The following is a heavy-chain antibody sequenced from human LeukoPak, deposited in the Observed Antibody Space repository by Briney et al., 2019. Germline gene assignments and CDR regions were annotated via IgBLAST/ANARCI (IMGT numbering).Heavy chain of an antibody. D-gene: IGHD2-2*01. Sequence: SETLSLTCAVYGGSFSGYYWSWIRQPPGKGLEWIGEINHSGSTNYNPSLKSRVTISVDTSKNQFSLKLSSVTAADTAVYYRARLGYCSSTSCFFKWFDPWGQGTLVTVSS. CDR3: ARLGYCSSTSCFFKWFDP. CDR1: GGSFSGYY. CDR2: INHSGST. J-gene: IGHJ5*02. V-gene: IGHV4-34*01.